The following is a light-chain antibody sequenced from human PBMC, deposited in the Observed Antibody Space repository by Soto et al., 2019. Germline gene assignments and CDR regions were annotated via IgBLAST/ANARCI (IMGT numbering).Light chain of an antibody. Sequence: QSVLSQPASVSGSPGHSITISCTGSSSDIGDYDYVSWYQQHPGKAPKVLISEVSNRPSGVSNRFSGSKSGNTASLTISGLQAEDEADYYCNSYATGNTRVFGTGTKVTVL. CDR1: SSDIGDYDY. CDR2: EVS. CDR3: NSYATGNTRV. V-gene: IGLV2-14*01. J-gene: IGLJ1*01.